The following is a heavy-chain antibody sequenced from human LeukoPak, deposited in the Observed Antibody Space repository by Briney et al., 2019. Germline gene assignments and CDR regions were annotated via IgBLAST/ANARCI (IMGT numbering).Heavy chain of an antibody. CDR2: TIPIFGTA. CDR3: ARTPPLRYFDWLGY. J-gene: IGHJ4*02. Sequence: SVKVSCKASGGTLSSYAISWVRQAPGQGLEWMGRTIPIFGTANYAQKFQGRVTITTDESTSTAYMELSSLRSEDTAVYYCARTPPLRYFDWLGYWGQGTLVTVSS. V-gene: IGHV1-69*05. D-gene: IGHD3-9*01. CDR1: GGTLSSYA.